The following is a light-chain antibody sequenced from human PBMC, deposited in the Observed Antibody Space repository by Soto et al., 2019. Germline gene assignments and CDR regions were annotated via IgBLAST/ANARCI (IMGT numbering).Light chain of an antibody. J-gene: IGKJ1*01. CDR2: DAS. Sequence: DIQMTQSPSTLSASVGDRVTITCRASQSISSWLACYQQKPGKAPKLLIYDASSLESGLPPRFSGSGSGTEFTLIISSLQPNDFEPYYCQQYNSYWTFGQGTKVEIK. CDR1: QSISSW. V-gene: IGKV1-5*01. CDR3: QQYNSYWT.